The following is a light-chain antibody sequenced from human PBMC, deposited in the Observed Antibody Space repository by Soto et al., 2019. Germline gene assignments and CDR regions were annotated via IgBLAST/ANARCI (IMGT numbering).Light chain of an antibody. CDR1: QSVSSY. J-gene: IGKJ1*01. CDR2: DAS. CDR3: QQRSNWPLT. V-gene: IGKV3-11*01. Sequence: EIVLTQSPATLSLSPGERATLSCRASQSVSSYLAWYQRKPGQAPTLLIYDASNRAARIPARFSGSGSGTDFTLSISSLEPEDFAVYYCQQRSNWPLTLGQGTRVEIK.